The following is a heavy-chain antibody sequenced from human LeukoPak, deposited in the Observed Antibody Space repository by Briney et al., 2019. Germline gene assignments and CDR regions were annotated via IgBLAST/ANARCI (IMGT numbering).Heavy chain of an antibody. J-gene: IGHJ4*02. Sequence: GGSLRLSCAASGFTFSGSAMHWVRQASGKGLEWVGRIRSKANSYATAYAASVKGRFTISRDDSKNTAYLQMNSLKAEDTAVYYCTYARITIFGVVDYWGQGTLVTVSS. CDR3: TYARITIFGVVDY. V-gene: IGHV3-73*01. CDR2: IRSKANSYAT. CDR1: GFTFSGSA. D-gene: IGHD3-3*01.